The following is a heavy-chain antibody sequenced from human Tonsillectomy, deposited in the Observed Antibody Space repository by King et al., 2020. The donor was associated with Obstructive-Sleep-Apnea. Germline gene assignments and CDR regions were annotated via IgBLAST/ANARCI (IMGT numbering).Heavy chain of an antibody. CDR3: ARGRGSYCFDY. CDR1: GFPFRYFP. D-gene: IGHD1-26*01. J-gene: IGHJ4*02. Sequence: VQLVGSGGGVVQPGGSLRLSCAASGFPFRYFPMLLVRPAPGKGLGWGAVMVYDGNTKYYADSVKGRFPISRDNSKNTLYLQMNSPGAEDTAIYYCARGRGSYCFDYWGQGTLVTVSS. CDR2: MVYDGNTK. V-gene: IGHV3-30*14.